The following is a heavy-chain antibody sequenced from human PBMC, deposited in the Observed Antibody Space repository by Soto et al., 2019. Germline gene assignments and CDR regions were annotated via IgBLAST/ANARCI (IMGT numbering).Heavy chain of an antibody. CDR1: GYTFIRYG. CDR3: ARGGDYDNTGGQLSHYGLDV. CDR2: ISPYNDYT. V-gene: IGHV1-18*01. J-gene: IGHJ6*02. D-gene: IGHD3-16*01. Sequence: QVQLVQSAAEVKKPGASVRVSCKASGYTFIRYGIAWVRQAPGQGLEWMGWISPYNDYTIYAQKLQGRVTMTADTSTRTVYMELRGLKSDDTAVYSCARGGDYDNTGGQLSHYGLDVWGQGTSVTVSS.